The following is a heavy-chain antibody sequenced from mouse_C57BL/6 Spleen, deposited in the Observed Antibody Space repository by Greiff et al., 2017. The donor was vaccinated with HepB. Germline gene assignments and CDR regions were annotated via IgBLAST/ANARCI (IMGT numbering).Heavy chain of an antibody. CDR2: IYPSDSET. CDR3: ARGSDY. J-gene: IGHJ2*01. CDR1: GYTFTSYW. Sequence: QVQLQQPGAELVRPGSSVKLSCKASGYTFTSYWMDWVKQRPGQGLEWIVNIYPSDSETHYNQKFKDKATLTVDKSSSTAYMQLSSLTSEDSAVYGCARGSDYWGQGTTLTVSS. V-gene: IGHV1-61*01.